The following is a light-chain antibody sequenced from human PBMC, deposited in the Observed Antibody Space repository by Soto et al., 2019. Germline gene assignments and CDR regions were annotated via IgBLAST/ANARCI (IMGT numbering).Light chain of an antibody. J-gene: IGKJ1*01. Sequence: EIVMTQSPDTLSVSPGERATLSCRASQSVFSSLAWYQKKPGQAPRLLIYGAATRATGIPARFSGSGSGTESTPTISILQTEVLAVYYCQQYHNWPEFGQGTKV. V-gene: IGKV3-15*01. CDR1: QSVFSS. CDR2: GAA. CDR3: QQYHNWPE.